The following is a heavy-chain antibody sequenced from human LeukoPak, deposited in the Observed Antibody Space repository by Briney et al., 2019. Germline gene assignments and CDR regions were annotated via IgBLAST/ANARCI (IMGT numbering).Heavy chain of an antibody. CDR1: GFTFSYYA. Sequence: GGSLRLSCAATGFTFSYYAMHWVRQAPGKGLEWVAFISSDGSDKYYAVSMKGRFTISRDNSKNTLYLQMTSLRGEDTAMYYCAREGTARDAFDIWGQVTMVTVSS. CDR2: ISSDGSDK. J-gene: IGHJ3*02. V-gene: IGHV3-30-3*01. D-gene: IGHD2-21*02. CDR3: AREGTARDAFDI.